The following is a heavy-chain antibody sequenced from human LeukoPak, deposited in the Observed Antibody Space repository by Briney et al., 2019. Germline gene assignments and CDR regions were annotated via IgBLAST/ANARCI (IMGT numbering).Heavy chain of an antibody. CDR3: ARASGSYSFRRFDP. V-gene: IGHV4-39*01. CDR2: IYYSGTT. CDR1: GGSISSNSYY. Sequence: SETLSLTCTVSGGSISSNSYYWGWIRQPPGKGLEWIGSIYYSGTTYYNPSLKSRVTISVDTSKNQFSLKLSSVTAADTAVYYCARASGSYSFRRFDPWGQGTLVTVSS. D-gene: IGHD1-26*01. J-gene: IGHJ5*02.